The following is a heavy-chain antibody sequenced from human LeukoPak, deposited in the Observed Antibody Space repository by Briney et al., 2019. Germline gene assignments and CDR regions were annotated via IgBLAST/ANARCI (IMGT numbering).Heavy chain of an antibody. CDR3: ARGNWCGELWLDY. CDR2: IYAGGST. D-gene: IGHD3-10*01. V-gene: IGHV3-53*01. J-gene: IGHJ4*02. Sequence: GGSLRLSCAASGLIVSSNYMTWVRQVPGKGLEWVSDIYAGGSTNYADSVRGRSTISRDNSQNTVYLQMHSLRAEDTAVYYCARGNWCGELWLDYWGQGTLVTVSS. CDR1: GLIVSSNY.